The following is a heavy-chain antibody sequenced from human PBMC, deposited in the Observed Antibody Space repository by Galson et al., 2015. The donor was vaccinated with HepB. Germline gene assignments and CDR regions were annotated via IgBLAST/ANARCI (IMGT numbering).Heavy chain of an antibody. V-gene: IGHV1-69*04. J-gene: IGHJ6*02. D-gene: IGHD2-2*01. CDR1: GGTFSSYA. Sequence: SVKVSCKASGGTFSSYAISWVRQAPGQGLEWMGRIIPILGIANYAQKFQGRVTITADKSTSTAYMELSSLRSEDTAVYYCAGVQLLTSGVDYYYYYGIDVCGQGTTVTVSS. CDR3: AGVQLLTSGVDYYYYYGIDV. CDR2: IIPILGIA.